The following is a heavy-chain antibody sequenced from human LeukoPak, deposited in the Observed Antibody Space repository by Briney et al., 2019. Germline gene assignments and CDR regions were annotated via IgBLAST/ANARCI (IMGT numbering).Heavy chain of an antibody. J-gene: IGHJ5*02. CDR1: GGSISSGGYS. CDR2: IYYSGST. Sequence: SETLSLTCAVSGGSISSGGYSWSWIRQPPGKGLEWIGYIYYSGSTNYNPSLKSRVTISVDTSKNQFSLKLSSVTAADTAVYYCASTDYGDYGWFDPWGQGTLVTVSS. V-gene: IGHV4-30-4*07. D-gene: IGHD4-17*01. CDR3: ASTDYGDYGWFDP.